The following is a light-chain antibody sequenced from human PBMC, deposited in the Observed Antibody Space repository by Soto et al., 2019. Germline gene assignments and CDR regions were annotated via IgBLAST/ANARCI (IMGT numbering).Light chain of an antibody. CDR2: ENN. CDR1: SSNIGNNY. CDR3: GTWDSSLSDYV. J-gene: IGLJ1*01. V-gene: IGLV1-51*02. Sequence: QSVLTQPPSMSAAPGQRVTISCSGSSSNIGNNYVSWYQHLPGTAPKLLIYENNKRPSGIPDRCSGSKSATSATLGITGLQTGDEADYYCGTWDSSLSDYVFGTGTKVTVL.